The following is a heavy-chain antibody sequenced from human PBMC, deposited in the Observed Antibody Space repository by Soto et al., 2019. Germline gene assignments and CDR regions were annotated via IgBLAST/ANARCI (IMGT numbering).Heavy chain of an antibody. Sequence: PGGSLRLSCAASGFTFSTYWMGWVRQAPGKGLEWVANISPDGSVTYYVDSMKGRFIISRDNAKNSLYLQMNSLRAEDTAVYYCATGYGPNDYWGQGTLVTVSS. J-gene: IGHJ4*02. CDR2: ISPDGSVT. CDR1: GFTFSTYW. CDR3: ATGYGPNDY. V-gene: IGHV3-7*02. D-gene: IGHD5-18*01.